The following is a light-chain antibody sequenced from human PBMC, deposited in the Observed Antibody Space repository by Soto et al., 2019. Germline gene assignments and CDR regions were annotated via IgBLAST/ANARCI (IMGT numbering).Light chain of an antibody. Sequence: EVVMTQSPATLSVSPVSRATLSCRDSQSVSNNYLAWYQQKPGQAPRLLIYGASRRATGFPARFSGSGSGTDFTLTISSLQSEDFAVYYCQQYDNWPWTFGQGTKVDI. V-gene: IGKV3-15*01. CDR3: QQYDNWPWT. CDR2: GAS. J-gene: IGKJ1*01. CDR1: QSVSNN.